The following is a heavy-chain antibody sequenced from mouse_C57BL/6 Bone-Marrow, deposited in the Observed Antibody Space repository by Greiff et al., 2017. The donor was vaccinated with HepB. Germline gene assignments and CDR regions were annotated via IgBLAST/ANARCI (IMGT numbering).Heavy chain of an antibody. V-gene: IGHV5-12*01. D-gene: IGHD2-4*01. CDR2: ISNGGGST. J-gene: IGHJ3*01. CDR3: ARHGYYDYDEKFAY. Sequence: EVKLMESGGGLVQPGGSLKLSCAASGFTFSDYYMYWVRQTPEKRLEWVAYISNGGGSTYYPDTVKGRFTISRDNAKNTLYLQMSRLKSEDTAMYYCARHGYYDYDEKFAYWGQGTLVTVSA. CDR1: GFTFSDYY.